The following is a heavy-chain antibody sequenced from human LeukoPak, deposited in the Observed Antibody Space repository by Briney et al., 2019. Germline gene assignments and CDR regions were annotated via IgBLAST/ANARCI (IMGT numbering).Heavy chain of an antibody. J-gene: IGHJ4*02. Sequence: GGSLRLSCAASGFTFSRHCIHWVRQAQGKGLEWVAVIWYDGSDKYYADSVKGRFNISRDNSKNALYLQMNSLSAEDTAVYYCARDISSRHFDHLGQGTLVTVSS. CDR1: GFTFSRHC. V-gene: IGHV3-33*01. D-gene: IGHD6-6*01. CDR2: IWYDGSDK. CDR3: ARDISSRHFDH.